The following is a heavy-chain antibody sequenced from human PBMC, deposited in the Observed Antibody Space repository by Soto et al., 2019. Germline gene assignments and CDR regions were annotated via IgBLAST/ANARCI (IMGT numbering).Heavy chain of an antibody. J-gene: IGHJ4*02. D-gene: IGHD3-22*01. CDR3: ARFSPPRGYYDY. CDR2: IIPMFGTA. V-gene: IGHV1-69*01. Sequence: QVQLVQSGAEVKKPGSSVKVSCLASGGTFNTFAISWVRQAPGQGLEYMGGIIPMFGTAHYAQKFQGRVTITADESTRTVYMELSSLRSEDTAVYYCARFSPPRGYYDYWGQGTLVTVSS. CDR1: GGTFNTFA.